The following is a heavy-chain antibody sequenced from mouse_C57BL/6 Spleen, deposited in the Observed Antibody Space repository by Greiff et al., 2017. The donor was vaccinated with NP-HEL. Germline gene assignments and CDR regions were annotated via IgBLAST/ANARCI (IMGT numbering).Heavy chain of an antibody. D-gene: IGHD1-1*01. Sequence: EVKLVESGGGLVKPGGSLKLSCAASGFTFSSYAMSWVRQTPEKRLEWVAYISSGSSTIYYADTVKGRFTISRDNAKNTLFLQMTSLRSEDTAMYYCARDYYGRGYAMDYWGQGTSVTVSS. CDR1: GFTFSSYA. CDR3: ARDYYGRGYAMDY. V-gene: IGHV5-17*01. J-gene: IGHJ4*01. CDR2: ISSGSSTI.